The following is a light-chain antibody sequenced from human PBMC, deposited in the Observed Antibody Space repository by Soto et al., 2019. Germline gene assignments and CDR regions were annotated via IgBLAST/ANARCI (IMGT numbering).Light chain of an antibody. Sequence: QSALTQPASVSGSPGQAITISCTGTSSDVGGYHHVSWYQHSPGKAPKLILFAVSDRPSGVSHRFSGSKSGNTASLTISGLQAEDEADYYCCSYTRLSTVVFGGGTQLTV. CDR2: AVS. CDR1: SSDVGGYHH. J-gene: IGLJ2*01. CDR3: CSYTRLSTVV. V-gene: IGLV2-14*01.